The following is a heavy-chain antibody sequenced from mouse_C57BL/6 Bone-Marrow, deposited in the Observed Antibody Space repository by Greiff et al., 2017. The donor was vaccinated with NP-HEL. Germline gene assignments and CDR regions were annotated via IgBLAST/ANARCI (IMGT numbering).Heavy chain of an antibody. Sequence: EVHLVESEGGLVQPGSSMKLSCTASGFTFSDYYMAWVRQVPEKGLEWVANINYDGSSTYYLDSLKSRFIISRDNAKNILYLQMSSLKSEDTATYYCARERDYYGSSHYFDYWGQGTTLTVSS. J-gene: IGHJ2*01. CDR2: INYDGSST. CDR3: ARERDYYGSSHYFDY. CDR1: GFTFSDYY. D-gene: IGHD1-1*01. V-gene: IGHV5-16*01.